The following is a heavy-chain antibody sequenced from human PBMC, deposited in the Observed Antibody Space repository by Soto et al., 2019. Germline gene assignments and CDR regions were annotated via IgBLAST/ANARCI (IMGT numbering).Heavy chain of an antibody. J-gene: IGHJ6*02. V-gene: IGHV4-38-2*02. CDR2: LYYSGGT. CDR1: GKTTRRVYY. CDR3: ARGIYGMDA. Sequence: VSGKTTRRVYYRGWIRQPPGKGLEWIGSLYYSGGTYYNPSLKSRVTISVDTSKNQFSLKLNSVTAADTAVYYCARGIYGMDAWGQGTTVS.